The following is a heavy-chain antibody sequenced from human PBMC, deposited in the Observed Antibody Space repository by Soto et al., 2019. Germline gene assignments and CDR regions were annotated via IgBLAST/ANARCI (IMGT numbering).Heavy chain of an antibody. Sequence: SGPTLVNPTHTLTLTCTFSGFSLSTSGVGVGWIRQPPGKALDWLALIYWNDDKRYSPSLKSRLTITKDTSKNQVVLTMTNIEGVETATYYCAHRPSYDFWSGYSYFDYWGQGTLVTVSS. CDR3: AHRPSYDFWSGYSYFDY. D-gene: IGHD3-3*01. V-gene: IGHV2-5*01. CDR2: IYWNDDK. J-gene: IGHJ4*02. CDR1: GFSLSTSGVG.